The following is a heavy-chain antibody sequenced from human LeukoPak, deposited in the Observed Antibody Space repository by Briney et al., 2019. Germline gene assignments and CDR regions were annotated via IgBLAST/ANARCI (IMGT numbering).Heavy chain of an antibody. CDR2: IYYSGST. J-gene: IGHJ4*02. Sequence: KASETLSLTCTVSGGSISSSSHYWGWIRQPPGKGLEWIGSIYYSGSTYYNPSLESRVTISVDTSKNQFSLKVSSVTAADTAVYYCARRGASSSEEYWGQGTLVIVSS. CDR1: GGSISSSSHY. CDR3: ARRGASSSEEY. V-gene: IGHV4-39*01. D-gene: IGHD6-6*01.